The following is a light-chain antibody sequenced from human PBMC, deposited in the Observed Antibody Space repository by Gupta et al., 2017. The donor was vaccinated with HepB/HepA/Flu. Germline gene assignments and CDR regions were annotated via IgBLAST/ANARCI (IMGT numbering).Light chain of an antibody. J-gene: IGLJ2*01. CDR2: RDS. CDR3: QVWDSSTVV. Sequence: SYELTQPLSVSVALGQKARITCGGNNIGSKKLHWYQQKPGQAPVLVIYRDSNRPSGIPERFSGSNSGNTATLTISRAQAGDEADYYCQVWDSSTVVFGGGTKLTVL. V-gene: IGLV3-9*01. CDR1: NIGSKK.